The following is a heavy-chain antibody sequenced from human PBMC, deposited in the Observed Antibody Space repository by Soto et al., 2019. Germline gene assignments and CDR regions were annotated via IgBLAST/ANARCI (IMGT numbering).Heavy chain of an antibody. V-gene: IGHV3-23*01. CDR2: ISGSGGST. CDR1: GFTFSSYA. J-gene: IGHJ4*02. CDR3: AKFIQLFIVVVVAATWNYFDY. Sequence: GGSLRLSCAASGFTFSSYAMSWVRQAPGKGLEWVSAISGSGGSTYYADSVKGRFTISRDNSKNTLYLQMNSLRAEDTAVYYCAKFIQLFIVVVVAATWNYFDYWGQGTLVTVSS. D-gene: IGHD2-15*01.